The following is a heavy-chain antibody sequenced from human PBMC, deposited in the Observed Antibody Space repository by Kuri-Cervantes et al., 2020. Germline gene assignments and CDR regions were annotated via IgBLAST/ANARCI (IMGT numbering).Heavy chain of an antibody. CDR1: GFTVSSNY. V-gene: IGHV3-15*01. CDR2: IKSKTDGGTT. Sequence: GESLKISCAVSGFTVSSNYMSWVRQAPGKGLEWVGRIKSKTDGGTTDYAAPVKGRFTISRDDSKNTLYLQMNSLKTEDTAVYYCTTDRYYYVAIYYFDYWGQGTLVTVSS. D-gene: IGHD3-10*02. CDR3: TTDRYYYVAIYYFDY. J-gene: IGHJ4*02.